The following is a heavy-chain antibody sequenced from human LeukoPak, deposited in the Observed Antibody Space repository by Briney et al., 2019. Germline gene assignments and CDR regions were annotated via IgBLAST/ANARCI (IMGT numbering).Heavy chain of an antibody. CDR1: GYTFTSFG. CDR2: ISAYNDNR. Sequence: ASVKVSCKASGYTFTSFGINWMRQAPGQGLEWMGWISAYNDNRNYAQKVQGRVTMTTDTSTSTAYMELRSLRSDDTAVYYYASDYYYGSGSYQNWGQGTLVTVSS. V-gene: IGHV1-18*01. J-gene: IGHJ4*02. D-gene: IGHD3-10*01. CDR3: ASDYYYGSGSYQN.